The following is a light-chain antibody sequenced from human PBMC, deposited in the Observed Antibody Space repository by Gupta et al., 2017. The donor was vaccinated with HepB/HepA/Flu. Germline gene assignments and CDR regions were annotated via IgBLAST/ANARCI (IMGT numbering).Light chain of an antibody. Sequence: ELVLTQSPATLSLSPGAGATLPCRASQSISKYLAWYQQNPGQAPRLLIFDASMRAAGVRARSSGSGSGTDFTLTISRLEPEDFAVYYSQRRNNGMCSFGQGTRLEI. CDR3: QRRNNGMCS. CDR2: DAS. CDR1: QSISKY. J-gene: IGKJ2*04. V-gene: IGKV3-11*01.